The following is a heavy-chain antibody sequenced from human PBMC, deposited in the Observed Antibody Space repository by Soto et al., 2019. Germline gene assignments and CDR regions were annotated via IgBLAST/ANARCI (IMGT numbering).Heavy chain of an antibody. Sequence: PGESLKISCKGSGYTFTSYWIAWVRQMPGKGLEWMGIIYPDDSDTRYSPSFQGQVTFSADRSINTAYLQWNSLKASDTAMYYCARHHRDDSSGRCFHPWGQGTLVTVSS. V-gene: IGHV5-51*01. CDR1: GYTFTSYW. CDR2: IYPDDSDT. J-gene: IGHJ5*02. D-gene: IGHD3-22*01. CDR3: ARHHRDDSSGRCFHP.